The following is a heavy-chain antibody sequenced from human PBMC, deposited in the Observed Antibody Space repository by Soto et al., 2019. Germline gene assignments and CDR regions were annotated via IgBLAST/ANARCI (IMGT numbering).Heavy chain of an antibody. Sequence: SVKVSCKASGGTFSSYAISWVRQAPGQGLEWMGGIIPIFGTANYAQKFQGRVTITADKSTSTAYMELSSLRSEDTAVYYCARDEGVANHYGSGHPLDPWGQGPLVTVYS. CDR3: ARDEGVANHYGSGHPLDP. CDR2: IIPIFGTA. J-gene: IGHJ5*02. D-gene: IGHD3-10*01. V-gene: IGHV1-69*06. CDR1: GGTFSSYA.